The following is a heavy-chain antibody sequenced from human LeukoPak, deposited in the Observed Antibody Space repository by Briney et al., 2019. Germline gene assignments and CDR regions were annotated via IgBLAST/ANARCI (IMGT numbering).Heavy chain of an antibody. J-gene: IGHJ4*02. D-gene: IGHD5-18*01. CDR3: AKERDTAMVTIDY. CDR1: GFTFSSYG. V-gene: IGHV3-30*02. CDR2: IRYDGSNK. Sequence: GGSLRLSCAASGFTFSSYGMHWVRQAPGKGLEWVAFIRYDGSNKYYSNSVKGRFTISRDNSKNTLYLQMNSLRAEDTAVYYCAKERDTAMVTIDYWGQGTLVTVSS.